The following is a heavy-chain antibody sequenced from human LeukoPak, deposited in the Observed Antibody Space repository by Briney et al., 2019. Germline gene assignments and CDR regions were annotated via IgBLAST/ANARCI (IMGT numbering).Heavy chain of an antibody. CDR1: AFTFSSYW. D-gene: IGHD1-26*01. V-gene: IGHV3-74*01. J-gene: IGHJ4*02. Sequence: RGSRRLSCAASAFTFSSYWMHWVRQAPREGLEWESKINSEGRRQSHADSVKVRFTSSRDDAKHKLFRQMNSLRADNMAVYYCAWGLGGQGGLWGQGTLVSVSS. CDR2: INSEGRRQ. CDR3: AWGLGGQGGL.